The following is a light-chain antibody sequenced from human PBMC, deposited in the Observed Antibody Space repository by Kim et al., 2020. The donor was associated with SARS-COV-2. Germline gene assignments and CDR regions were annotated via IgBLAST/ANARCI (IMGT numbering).Light chain of an antibody. V-gene: IGKV3-15*01. Sequence: EIVMTQSPATLSLSPGERATLSCRASQNIRSELAWYQQKPGQVPRVLIYDASVRATGIPARFTGRGSGTEFTLTISNLQSEDFVVYYCQQYAYWRTFGLRTRLEIK. CDR1: QNIRSE. CDR3: QQYAYWRT. CDR2: DAS. J-gene: IGKJ5*01.